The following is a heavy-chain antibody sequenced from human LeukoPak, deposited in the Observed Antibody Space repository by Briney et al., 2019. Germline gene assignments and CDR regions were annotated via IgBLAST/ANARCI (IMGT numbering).Heavy chain of an antibody. J-gene: IGHJ4*02. CDR3: TTDLTAPY. CDR1: GFTFTNVW. V-gene: IGHV3-15*01. D-gene: IGHD3-9*01. CDR2: IKSKTDGGTI. Sequence: GGSLRLSCAASGFTFTNVWMSWVRQAPGKGLEWVGRIKSKTDGGTIDYAAPVKGRFTISRDNSKKTLYLHMNRLKIEDTAVYYCTTDLTAPYWGQGTPVTVSS.